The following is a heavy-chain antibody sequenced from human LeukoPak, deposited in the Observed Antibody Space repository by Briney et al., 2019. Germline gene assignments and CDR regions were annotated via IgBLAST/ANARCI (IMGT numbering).Heavy chain of an antibody. CDR1: GFTFSSSW. Sequence: QTGGSLRLSCAASGFTFSSSWMHWVRQVPGKGLVWVSRLNSDGSSINYADSVKGRFTISRDNAENTLYLQMNSLRVEDTAVYYCARGVAGTLDYWGQRTLVTVSS. D-gene: IGHD6-19*01. CDR2: LNSDGSSI. CDR3: ARGVAGTLDY. V-gene: IGHV3-74*01. J-gene: IGHJ4*02.